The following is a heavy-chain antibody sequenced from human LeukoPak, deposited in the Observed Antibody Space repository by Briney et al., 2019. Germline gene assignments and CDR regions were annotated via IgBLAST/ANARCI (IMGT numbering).Heavy chain of an antibody. CDR3: ARTDYGGLRGSYGMDV. V-gene: IGHV3-30-3*01. Sequence: GGSLRLSCAASGFTFSSYAMHWVRQAPGKGLEWVAVISYDGSNKYYADSVKGRFTISRDNSKNTLYLQMNSLRAEDTAVYYCARTDYGGLRGSYGMDVWGQGTTVTVSS. J-gene: IGHJ6*02. CDR1: GFTFSSYA. D-gene: IGHD4-23*01. CDR2: ISYDGSNK.